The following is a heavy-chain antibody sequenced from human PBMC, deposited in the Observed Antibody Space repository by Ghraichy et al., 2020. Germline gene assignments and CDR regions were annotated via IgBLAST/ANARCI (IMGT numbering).Heavy chain of an antibody. CDR3: SPNLEIDWPTL. Sequence: GYLRLSCAASGFTFNVYALHWVRQSSGKGLEWVGHIRTKPFNFATTYGASVRGRFTISRDDSTNTAYLQMNSLKIEDTAVYYCSPNLEIDWPTLGGQGTLVTVSS. V-gene: IGHV3-73*01. CDR2: IRTKPFNFAT. CDR1: GFTFNVYA. J-gene: IGHJ4*02. D-gene: IGHD3-9*01.